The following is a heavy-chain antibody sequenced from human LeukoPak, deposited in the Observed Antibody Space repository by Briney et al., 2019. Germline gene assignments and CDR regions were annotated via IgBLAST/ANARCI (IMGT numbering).Heavy chain of an antibody. CDR2: INPNSGGT. Sequence: ASVKVSCKASGYTFTVYYMHWVRQAPGQGLEWMGWINPNSGGTNYAQKFQGRVTMTRDTSISTAYMELSRLRSDDTAVYYCARDPSLARITIFGVVENYFDYWGQGTLVTVSS. D-gene: IGHD3-3*01. V-gene: IGHV1-2*02. CDR1: GYTFTVYY. J-gene: IGHJ4*02. CDR3: ARDPSLARITIFGVVENYFDY.